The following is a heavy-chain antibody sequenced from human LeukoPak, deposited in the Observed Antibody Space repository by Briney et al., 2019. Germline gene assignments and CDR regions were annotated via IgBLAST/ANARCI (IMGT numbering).Heavy chain of an antibody. CDR2: ISGSGGST. Sequence: GGSLRLSCAASGFTFSSYAMSWVRQAPGKGLKWVSAISGSGGSTYYADSVKGRFTISRDNSKNTLYLQMNSLRAEDTAVYYCAKGGFNRIQLWFNYWGQGTLVTVSS. CDR3: AKGGFNRIQLWFNY. J-gene: IGHJ4*02. D-gene: IGHD5-18*01. V-gene: IGHV3-23*01. CDR1: GFTFSSYA.